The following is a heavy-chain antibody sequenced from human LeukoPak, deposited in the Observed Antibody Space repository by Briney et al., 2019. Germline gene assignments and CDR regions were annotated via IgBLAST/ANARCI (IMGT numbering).Heavy chain of an antibody. CDR1: GFTVSSNY. V-gene: IGHV3-23*01. J-gene: IGHJ2*01. CDR2: ISDNGAGT. CDR3: AKRSLSGTWYFDL. Sequence: GGFLRLSCAASGFTVSSNYMSWVRQAPGKGLEWVSSISDNGAGTFYADSVKGRFTISRDNSDKTLYLQMNSLRAEDTAVYYCAKRSLSGTWYFDLWGRGTLVIVSS. D-gene: IGHD3-3*01.